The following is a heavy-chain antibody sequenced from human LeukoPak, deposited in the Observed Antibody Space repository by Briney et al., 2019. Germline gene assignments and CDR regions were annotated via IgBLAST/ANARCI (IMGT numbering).Heavy chain of an antibody. CDR1: GFTFGDYA. Sequence: PGGSLRLSCTASGFTFGDYAMSWFRQAPGKGLEWVGFIRSKAYGGTTEYAASVKGRFTISRDDSKSIAYLQMNSLKTEDTAVYYCTRGRYDFWSGYYTGYYYYGMDVWGQGTTVTVSS. V-gene: IGHV3-49*03. CDR3: TRGRYDFWSGYYTGYYYYGMDV. D-gene: IGHD3-3*01. J-gene: IGHJ6*02. CDR2: IRSKAYGGTT.